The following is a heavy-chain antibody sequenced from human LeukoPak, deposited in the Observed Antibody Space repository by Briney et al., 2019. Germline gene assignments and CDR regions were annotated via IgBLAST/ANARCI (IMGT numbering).Heavy chain of an antibody. Sequence: SQTLSLSCALYGDSFSSNSAAWNWPMHSPSRGREGLGRTYDSSNSYKDYGASAKSRTTIKPDISKNQLSLQLNSVTPEDTAVYCCAKFNWNDAFDIWGRGTVITVSS. J-gene: IGHJ3*02. CDR2: TYDSSNSYK. V-gene: IGHV6-1*01. CDR1: GDSFSSNSAA. CDR3: AKFNWNDAFDI. D-gene: IGHD1-1*01.